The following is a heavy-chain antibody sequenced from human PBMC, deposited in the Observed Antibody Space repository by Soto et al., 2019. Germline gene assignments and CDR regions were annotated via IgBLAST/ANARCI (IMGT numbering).Heavy chain of an antibody. CDR1: GFTFDDYA. J-gene: IGHJ6*03. CDR3: AKGGGESTSELLAYYHMGV. D-gene: IGHD2-2*01. CDR2: ISWNSGSI. Sequence: EVQLVESGGGLVQPGRSLRLSCAASGFTFDDYAMHWVRQAPGKGLEWVSGISWNSGSIGYADSVKGRFTISRDNAKNSLDLEMNRLRAEDTAVYYCAKGGGESTSELLAYYHMGVWGKGTTVTGSS. V-gene: IGHV3-9*01.